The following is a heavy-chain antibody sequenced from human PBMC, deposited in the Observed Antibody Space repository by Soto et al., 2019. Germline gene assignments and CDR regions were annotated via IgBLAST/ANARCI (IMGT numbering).Heavy chain of an antibody. CDR1: GFIFNAYA. D-gene: IGHD2-21*01. CDR2: IGGSGGNT. CDR3: VRVASVYITSLAT. V-gene: IGHV3-23*01. Sequence: PGGSLRLSCAASGFIFNAYAMTWVRQAPGKGLEWVSAIGGSGGNTYYAASVKGRFTISRDNSRDTVDLNMNSLRAEDTALYYCVRVASVYITSLATWGHGILSTVSS. J-gene: IGHJ5*01.